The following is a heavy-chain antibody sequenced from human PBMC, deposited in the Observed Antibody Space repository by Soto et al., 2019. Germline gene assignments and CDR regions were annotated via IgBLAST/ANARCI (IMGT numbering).Heavy chain of an antibody. CDR1: SGSISSSNW. J-gene: IGHJ5*02. V-gene: IGHV4-4*02. Sequence: SETLSLTCAVSSGSISSSNWWSWVRQPPGKGLEWIVEIYHSGSTNYNLSLKSRVTISLENSKNQFSLKLSSVTAADTAVYYCARADCSGGSCYSSANWFDPWGQGTLVTVSS. CDR2: IYHSGST. CDR3: ARADCSGGSCYSSANWFDP. D-gene: IGHD2-15*01.